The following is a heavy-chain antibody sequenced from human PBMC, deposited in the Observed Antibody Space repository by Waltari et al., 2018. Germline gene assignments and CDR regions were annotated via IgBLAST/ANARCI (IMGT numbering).Heavy chain of an antibody. D-gene: IGHD3-3*01. J-gene: IGHJ6*03. V-gene: IGHV4-34*02. Sequence: QVQLQQWGAGLLKPSETLSLTCAVYGGSFSGNYWTWTRQSPGKGLEWIGEINDSGRTKYKPSLKSRVTISIDTSKNQFSLRLSSVTAADRAVYYCARGTFGVVIIPYYYYHMDVWGKGTSVTVSS. CDR2: INDSGRT. CDR3: ARGTFGVVIIPYYYYHMDV. CDR1: GGSFSGNY.